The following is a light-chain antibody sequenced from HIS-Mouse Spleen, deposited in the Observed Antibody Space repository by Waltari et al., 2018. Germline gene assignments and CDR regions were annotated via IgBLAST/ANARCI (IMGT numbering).Light chain of an antibody. V-gene: IGLV2-23*01. CDR2: EGS. CDR1: SSDVGSYNL. Sequence: QSALTQPASVSGSPGQSITISCPGTSSDVGSYNLVSGSQQHPGKAPKLMIYEGSKRPSGVSNRFSGSKSGNTASLTISGLQAEDEADYYCCSYAGSSTWVFGGGTKLTVL. J-gene: IGLJ3*02. CDR3: CSYAGSSTWV.